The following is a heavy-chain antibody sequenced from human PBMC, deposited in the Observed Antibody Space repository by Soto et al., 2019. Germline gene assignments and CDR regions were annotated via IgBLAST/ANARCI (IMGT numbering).Heavy chain of an antibody. CDR1: GGSVRSGSYY. CDR3: ARDSSGRHDY. D-gene: IGHD3-22*01. V-gene: IGHV4-61*01. CDR2: IYQSGTT. J-gene: IGHJ4*02. Sequence: SETLSLTCSVSGGSVRSGSYYWTWIRRPPGKGLEWIGYIYQSGTTNYNASLKSRVTISIDTPKNQFFLKLNSVTAADTAVYYCARDSSGRHDYWGQGTLVTVSS.